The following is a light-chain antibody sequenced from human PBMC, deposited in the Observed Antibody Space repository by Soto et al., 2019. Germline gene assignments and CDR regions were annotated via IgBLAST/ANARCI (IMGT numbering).Light chain of an antibody. V-gene: IGLV2-23*02. CDR3: CSYAGSTTWV. J-gene: IGLJ3*02. CDR1: SSDVGSHNF. CDR2: EVT. Sequence: QSVLTQPASVSGSPGQSITISCTGTSSDVGSHNFVSWYQQRPGKAPKLMIFEVTKPPSGVSSRFSASKSGNTASLTISGVQAEDEADYYCCSYAGSTTWVFGGGTKLTVL.